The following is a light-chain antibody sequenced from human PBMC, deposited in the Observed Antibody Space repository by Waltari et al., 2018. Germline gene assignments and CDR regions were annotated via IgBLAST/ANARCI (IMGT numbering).Light chain of an antibody. CDR3: MQALQTPYT. Sequence: DIVMTQSPLSLTVTPGEPASISCRSSQSLLHEVGHTFFDWYLQRPGQSPQLLIYWGSNRASGVPDRFSGSESGTDFTLKISSVEAEDVGTYYCMQALQTPYTFGQGTKLDIK. CDR2: WGS. V-gene: IGKV2-28*01. J-gene: IGKJ2*01. CDR1: QSLLHEVGHTF.